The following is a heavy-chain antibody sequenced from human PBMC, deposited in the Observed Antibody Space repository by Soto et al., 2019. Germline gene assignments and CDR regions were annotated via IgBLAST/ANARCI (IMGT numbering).Heavy chain of an antibody. CDR2: IYPGDSDT. D-gene: IGHD2-15*01. J-gene: IGHJ6*03. V-gene: IGHV5-51*01. CDR3: ARHVGVCSGGSCYYYYYYMDV. CDR1: GYSFTSYW. Sequence: EVQLVQSGAEVKKPGESLKISCKGSGYSFTSYWIGWVRQMPGKGLEWMGIIYPGDSDTRYSPSFQGQATISADKSISPAYLQWSSLKASDTAMYYCARHVGVCSGGSCYYYYYYMDVWGKGTTVTVSS.